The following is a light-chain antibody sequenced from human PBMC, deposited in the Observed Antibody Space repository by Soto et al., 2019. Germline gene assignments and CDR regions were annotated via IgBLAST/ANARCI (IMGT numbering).Light chain of an antibody. V-gene: IGKV3-20*01. J-gene: IGKJ4*01. CDR2: GPS. CDR3: QQYGSSPPVT. Sequence: EIVLTQSPGTLALSPGERATLSCRASQSVSSSYLAWYQQKPGQAPRLLIYGPSIRATGIPDRFSGSGSGTDLTLTISRLEPEDFAVYYCQQYGSSPPVTFGGGTKVEIK. CDR1: QSVSSSY.